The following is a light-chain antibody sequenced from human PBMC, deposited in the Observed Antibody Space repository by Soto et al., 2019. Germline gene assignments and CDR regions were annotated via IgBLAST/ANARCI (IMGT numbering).Light chain of an antibody. V-gene: IGKV1-27*01. CDR3: QKYNSPPWT. J-gene: IGKJ1*01. Sequence: DIQMTQSPSSLSASVGDRVTITCRASQGIGNYLAWYQQKPGKVPQLLIYGASALQSGVPSRFSGSGSGTHFTHTISSLQPEDVATYYCQKYNSPPWTFGQGTKVEI. CDR1: QGIGNY. CDR2: GAS.